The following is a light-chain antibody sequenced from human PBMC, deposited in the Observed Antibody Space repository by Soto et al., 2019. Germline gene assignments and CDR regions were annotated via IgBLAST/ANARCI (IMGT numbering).Light chain of an antibody. V-gene: IGLV3-21*04. CDR1: NIGSKS. Sequence: SYELTQPPSVSVAPGQTARITCGGNNIGSKSVHWYQQKPGQAPVLVIYYDSDRPSGIPERCSGSNSGNTATLTISSVEAGDEADYYCQVWDSSGDVVFGGGTKLTVL. CDR2: YDS. CDR3: QVWDSSGDVV. J-gene: IGLJ2*01.